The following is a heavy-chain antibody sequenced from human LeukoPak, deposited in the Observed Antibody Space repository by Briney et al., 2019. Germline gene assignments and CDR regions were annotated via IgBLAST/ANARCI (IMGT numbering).Heavy chain of an antibody. Sequence: TSVKVSCKASGGSFSRYAISWVRQAPGQWLEWMGGIIPIFGTTNSAQKFQGRVTFITDESTSTAYMELTSLRSEDTAVYYCARGGYCTSTSCYVFDSWGQGTLVTVSS. J-gene: IGHJ4*02. V-gene: IGHV1-69*05. CDR1: GGSFSRYA. CDR2: IIPIFGTT. D-gene: IGHD2-2*01. CDR3: ARGGYCTSTSCYVFDS.